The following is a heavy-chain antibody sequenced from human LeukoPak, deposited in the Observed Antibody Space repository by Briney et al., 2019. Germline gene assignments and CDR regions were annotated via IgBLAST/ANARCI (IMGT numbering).Heavy chain of an antibody. D-gene: IGHD4-17*01. J-gene: IGHJ4*02. V-gene: IGHV3-23*01. Sequence: GGSLRLSCAASGFTFSSYAMNWVRQAPGKGLEWVSLISGSGDSTDYADSVKGRFTISRDNSKNTLYLQMNSLRAEDTAVYYCAKDRRRLSGYWGQGTLVTVSS. CDR1: GFTFSSYA. CDR3: AKDRRRLSGY. CDR2: ISGSGDST.